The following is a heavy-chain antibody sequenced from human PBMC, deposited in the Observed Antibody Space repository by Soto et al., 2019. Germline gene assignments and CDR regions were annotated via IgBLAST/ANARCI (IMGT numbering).Heavy chain of an antibody. J-gene: IGHJ4*02. Sequence: VKVSCKASGYTFTSYAMHWVRQAPGQRLEWMGWINAGNGNTKYSQKFQGRVTITRDTSASTAYMELSSLRSEDTAVYYCARAVAVPADFDYWGQGTLVTVSS. V-gene: IGHV1-3*01. CDR2: INAGNGNT. CDR1: GYTFTSYA. D-gene: IGHD6-19*01. CDR3: ARAVAVPADFDY.